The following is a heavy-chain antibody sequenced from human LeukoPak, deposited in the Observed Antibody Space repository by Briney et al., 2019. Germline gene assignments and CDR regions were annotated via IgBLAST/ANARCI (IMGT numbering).Heavy chain of an antibody. CDR3: ARGPHYYSYYGLDV. CDR2: IYYTGST. CDR1: AGSISIYY. J-gene: IGHJ6*02. Sequence: PSETLSLTCTVSAGSISIYYWSWIRRPPGKGLEWIGSIYYTGSTNYNPSLVSRVTMLVDTSKNQFSLKLSSLTAADTAVYFCARGPHYYSYYGLDVWGQGTTVTVSS. V-gene: IGHV4-59*01.